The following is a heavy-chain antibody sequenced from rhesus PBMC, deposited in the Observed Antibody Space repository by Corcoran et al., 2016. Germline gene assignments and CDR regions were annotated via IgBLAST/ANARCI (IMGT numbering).Heavy chain of an antibody. CDR3: ATGPILNLEYFEF. Sequence: EVQLVQSGDVVKKLGASVKLSCKASGDTFTDYYLHWVRQATGTGIEWMRCVDPEDGEAIHAQKLQDRVTITADTSTDTAYMELSSLRSEDTAVYYCATGPILNLEYFEFWGQGALVTVSS. V-gene: IGHV1-111*02. CDR1: GDTFTDYY. J-gene: IGHJ1*01. CDR2: VDPEDGEA. D-gene: IGHD2-21*01.